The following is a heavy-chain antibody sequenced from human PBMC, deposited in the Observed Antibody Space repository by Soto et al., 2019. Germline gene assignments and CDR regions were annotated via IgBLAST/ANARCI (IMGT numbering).Heavy chain of an antibody. Sequence: PGGSLRLSCAASGFTFSTYPMTWVRQAPGKGLEWVSSIHGSGETTYYAESVKGRFIISRDNSKNTLYLQMDSLTADDTAVYFCARRSSGSYYAAFGVWGQGTMVTV. D-gene: IGHD1-26*01. V-gene: IGHV3-23*01. CDR3: ARRSSGSYYAAFGV. CDR2: IHGSGETT. CDR1: GFTFSTYP. J-gene: IGHJ3*01.